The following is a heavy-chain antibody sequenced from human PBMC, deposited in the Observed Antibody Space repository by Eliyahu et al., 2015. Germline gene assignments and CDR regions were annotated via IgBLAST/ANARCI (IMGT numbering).Heavy chain of an antibody. J-gene: IGHJ3*01. V-gene: IGHV1-8*01. CDR3: TRAVDSKTYYAFDV. CDR1: GYTFTDFX. CDR2: MRPQSGNT. Sequence: QVQLVQSGTEVKRPGASVKLSCKTSGYTFTDFXXXWVRRAXGXGXXXMGWMRPQSGNTGYAQKFQGRVTMTRDTSAGTAFMEMTGLRSDDTAVYYCTRAVDSKTYYAFDVWGRGTLRIVSS. D-gene: IGHD3-22*01.